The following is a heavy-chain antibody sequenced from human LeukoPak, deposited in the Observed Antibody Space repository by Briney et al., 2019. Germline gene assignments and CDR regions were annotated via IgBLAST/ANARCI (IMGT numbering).Heavy chain of an antibody. CDR3: AIRQYYFDY. J-gene: IGHJ4*02. Sequence: ASVKVSCKASGGTFSSYAISWVRQAPGQGLEWMGGIIPIFGTANYAQKLQGRVTMTTDTSTSTAYMELRSLRSDDTAVYYCAIRQYYFDYWGQGTLVTVSS. V-gene: IGHV1-69*05. CDR1: GGTFSSYA. D-gene: IGHD4-11*01. CDR2: IIPIFGTA.